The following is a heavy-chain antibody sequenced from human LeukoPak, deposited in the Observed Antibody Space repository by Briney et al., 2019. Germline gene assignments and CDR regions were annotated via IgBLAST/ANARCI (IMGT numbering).Heavy chain of an antibody. CDR1: EFTFSAYA. J-gene: IGHJ4*02. D-gene: IGHD6-6*01. CDR2: ISGSVNST. CDR3: AKDPYSSSSNLYYFDY. V-gene: IGHV3-23*01. Sequence: GGSLRLSCAASEFTFSAYAMSWVRQAPGKGLEWVSLISGSVNSTYYADSVKGRFTISRDNSKNTLYLQMNSLRAEDTAVYYCAKDPYSSSSNLYYFDYWGQGTLVTVSS.